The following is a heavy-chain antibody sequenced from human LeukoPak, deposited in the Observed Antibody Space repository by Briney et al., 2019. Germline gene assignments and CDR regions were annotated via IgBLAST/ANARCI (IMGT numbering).Heavy chain of an antibody. Sequence: GGSLRLSCAASGFTFGTYAMHWVRQAPGKGLEYVSAISSNGRITYYADSVKGRFTISRDNPKNILYLQMGSLRTEDTAVYYCARVSGWYWFDNWGQGTLVTVSS. CDR3: ARVSGWYWFDN. J-gene: IGHJ4*02. CDR1: GFTFGTYA. D-gene: IGHD6-19*01. CDR2: ISSNGRIT. V-gene: IGHV3-64*02.